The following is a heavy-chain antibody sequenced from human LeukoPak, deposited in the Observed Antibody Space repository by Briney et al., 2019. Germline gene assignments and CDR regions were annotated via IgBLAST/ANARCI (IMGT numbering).Heavy chain of an antibody. D-gene: IGHD6-13*01. J-gene: IGHJ3*02. CDR2: ISYDGSNK. CDR1: GFTFSSYA. CDR3: ARDLYSSWYGAFDI. Sequence: GGSLRLSCAASGFTFSSYAMHWVRQAPGKGLEWVAVISYDGSNKYYADSVKGRFTISRDSAKNSLYLQMNSLRAEDTAVYYCARDLYSSWYGAFDIWGQGTMVTVSS. V-gene: IGHV3-30-3*01.